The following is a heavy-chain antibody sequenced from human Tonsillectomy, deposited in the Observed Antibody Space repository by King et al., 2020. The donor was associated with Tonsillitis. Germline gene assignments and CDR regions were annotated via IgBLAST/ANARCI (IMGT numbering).Heavy chain of an antibody. CDR1: GFTFSAYY. Sequence: VQLVESGGGLVKPGGSLRLSCAASGFTFSAYYMSWIRQAPGKGLEWVSFISTSPSTTYTNYADSVKGRFTISRDNAKNSLYLQMNSLRAEDTAVYYCVRDRYCSSTNCFWNAFDIWGQGTMVSVSS. V-gene: IGHV3-11*06. CDR2: ISTSPSTTYT. CDR3: VRDRYCSSTNCFWNAFDI. J-gene: IGHJ3*02. D-gene: IGHD2-2*01.